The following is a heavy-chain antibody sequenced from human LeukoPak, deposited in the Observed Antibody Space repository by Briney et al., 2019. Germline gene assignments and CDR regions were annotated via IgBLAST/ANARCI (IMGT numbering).Heavy chain of an antibody. CDR1: GYTFTGYY. D-gene: IGHD6-19*01. CDR2: INPNSGGT. J-gene: IGHJ4*02. CDR3: ARDLDQYSSGWYTGEDPDY. Sequence: ASVKVSCKASGYTFTGYYMHWVRQAPGQGLEWMGWINPNSGGTNYAQKFQGRVTMTRDTSISTAYMELSRLRSDDTAVYYCARDLDQYSSGWYTGEDPDYWGQGTLVTVSS. V-gene: IGHV1-2*02.